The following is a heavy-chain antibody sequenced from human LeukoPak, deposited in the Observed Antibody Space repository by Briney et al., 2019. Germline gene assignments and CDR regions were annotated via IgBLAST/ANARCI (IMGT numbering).Heavy chain of an antibody. CDR3: ATYYDFWSGANNWFDP. J-gene: IGHJ5*02. Sequence: GGSLRLSCAASGFPFSSYSMNWVRQAPGKGLEWVSYISSSSSTIYYADSVKGRFTISRDNAKNSLYLQMNSLRAEDTAVYYCATYYDFWSGANNWFDPWGQGTLVTVSS. CDR2: ISSSSSTI. D-gene: IGHD3-3*01. CDR1: GFPFSSYS. V-gene: IGHV3-48*01.